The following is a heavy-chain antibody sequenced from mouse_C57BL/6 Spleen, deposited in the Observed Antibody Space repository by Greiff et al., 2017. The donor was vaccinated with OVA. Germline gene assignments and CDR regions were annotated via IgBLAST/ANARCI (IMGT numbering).Heavy chain of an antibody. V-gene: IGHV1-64*01. Sequence: QVQLQQPGAELVKPGASVKLSCKASGYTFTSYWMHWVKQRPGQGLEWIGMIHPNSGSTNYNEKLKSKATLTVDKSYSTAYMQLSSLTSDDSAVYYCAISYYGNYQAWFAYWGQGTLVTVSA. D-gene: IGHD2-10*01. CDR2: IHPNSGST. CDR3: AISYYGNYQAWFAY. CDR1: GYTFTSYW. J-gene: IGHJ3*01.